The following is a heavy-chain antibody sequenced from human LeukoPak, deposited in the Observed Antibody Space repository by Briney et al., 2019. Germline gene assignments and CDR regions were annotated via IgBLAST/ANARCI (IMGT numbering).Heavy chain of an antibody. CDR2: ISAYNGNT. J-gene: IGHJ4*02. Sequence: GASVKVSCKASGYTFTSYGISWGRQAPGQGLEWMGWISAYNGNTNYAQKLQGRVTMTTDTSTSTAYMELRSLRSDDTAVYYCARVNTYADTAMVMGIDYWGQGTLVTVSS. CDR1: GYTFTSYG. CDR3: ARVNTYADTAMVMGIDY. D-gene: IGHD5-18*01. V-gene: IGHV1-18*01.